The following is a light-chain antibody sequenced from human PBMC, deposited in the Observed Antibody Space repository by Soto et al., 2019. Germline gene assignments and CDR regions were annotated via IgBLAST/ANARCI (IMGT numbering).Light chain of an antibody. CDR3: MQALQTFT. Sequence: VMSQAGLSRRVTRGAPASITYRSSQSLLHSNGYNYLDWYLQKPGQSPQLLIYLGSNRASGVPDRFSGSGSGKEFTLKSSRVEAEDVGVYYCMQALQTFTCGGGTKVDIK. CDR2: LGS. J-gene: IGKJ4*02. V-gene: IGKV2-28*01. CDR1: QSLLHSNGYNY.